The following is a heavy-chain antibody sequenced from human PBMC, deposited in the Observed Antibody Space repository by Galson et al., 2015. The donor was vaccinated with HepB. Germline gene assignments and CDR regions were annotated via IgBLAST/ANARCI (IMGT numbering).Heavy chain of an antibody. D-gene: IGHD4-17*01. CDR1: GFTFNNYA. J-gene: IGHJ6*02. V-gene: IGHV3-23*01. CDR2: ISSNGGST. CDR3: HTTTVTTGYYAMDV. Sequence: SLRLSCAASGFTFNNYAMNWVRQAPGKGLEWVSSISSNGGSTYYAESVKGRLTISRDKSRNTLYLQMNSLRAEDTAVYYCHTTTVTTGYYAMDVWGQGTTVTVSS.